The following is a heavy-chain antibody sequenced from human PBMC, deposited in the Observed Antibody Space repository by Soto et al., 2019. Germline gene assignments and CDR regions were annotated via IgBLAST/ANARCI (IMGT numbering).Heavy chain of an antibody. V-gene: IGHV4-61*08. CDR3: ARSPNYYYYGFDV. CDR1: GGSVSSGDYF. J-gene: IGHJ6*02. CDR2: IYYSGST. Sequence: LSLTCTVSGGSVSSGDYFWSWLRLSPGRRLEWIAYIYYSGSTNYNPSLKSRATISVDTSKSQVSLTLTSMTTADAALYYCARSPNYYYYGFDVWGQGTAVTVSS. D-gene: IGHD3-10*01.